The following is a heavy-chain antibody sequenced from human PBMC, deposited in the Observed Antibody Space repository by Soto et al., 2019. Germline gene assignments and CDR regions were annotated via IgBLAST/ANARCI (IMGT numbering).Heavy chain of an antibody. CDR1: GFSFSDYY. Sequence: QVQLVESGGGLVKPGGSLRLSCAASGFSFSDYYMSWIRQAPGKGLEWISYISNSGRTIYYADSLKGRCTISRDNAKNSLYLQMNSLRVDATAMYYCARLPYPWGWFDPWGQGTLVTVSS. J-gene: IGHJ5*02. D-gene: IGHD3-16*01. CDR3: ARLPYPWGWFDP. V-gene: IGHV3-11*01. CDR2: ISNSGRTI.